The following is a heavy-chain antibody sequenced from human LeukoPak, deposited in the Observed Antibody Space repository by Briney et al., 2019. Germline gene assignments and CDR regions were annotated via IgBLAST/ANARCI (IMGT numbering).Heavy chain of an antibody. CDR3: ARGLSGFDY. V-gene: IGHV3-30*03. CDR2: ISYDGSNK. Sequence: GGSLRLSCAASGFTFSSYGMHWVRQAPGKGLEWVAVISYDGSNKYYADSVKGRFTISRDNAKNSLYLQMNSLRTEDTAVFYCARGLSGFDYWGQGTLVTVSS. D-gene: IGHD3-3*01. CDR1: GFTFSSYG. J-gene: IGHJ4*02.